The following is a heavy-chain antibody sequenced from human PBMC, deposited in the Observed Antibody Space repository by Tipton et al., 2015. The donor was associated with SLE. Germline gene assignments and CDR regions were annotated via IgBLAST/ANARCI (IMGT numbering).Heavy chain of an antibody. J-gene: IGHJ6*03. Sequence: TLSLTCAVYGGSFSGYYLSWIRQPPGKGMEWIGEINHSGSTNYNPSLKSRVTISVDTSKNQFSLTLTSVTAADTGVYYCARGVAIYWITYYDYYMDVWGKGTTVTVSS. CDR2: INHSGST. V-gene: IGHV4-34*01. CDR1: GGSFSGYY. CDR3: ARGVAIYWITYYDYYMDV. D-gene: IGHD2-2*03.